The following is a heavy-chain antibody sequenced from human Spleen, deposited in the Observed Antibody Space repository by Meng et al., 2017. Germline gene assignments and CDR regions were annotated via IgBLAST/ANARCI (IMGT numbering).Heavy chain of an antibody. V-gene: IGHV4-39*01. J-gene: IGHJ5*02. Sequence: QPQLQESGPGLVKPSEALSLTRRVSGGSISTSGYYRGWIRQPPGKGLEWIGSIGHSGTTYYTPSLRRRVTVSIDTSKNQFSLEVTSVTAADTAVYDCVRSSGWVRTGFDPWGQGTLVTVSS. CDR1: GGSISTSGYY. CDR2: IGHSGTT. CDR3: VRSSGWVRTGFDP. D-gene: IGHD6-19*01.